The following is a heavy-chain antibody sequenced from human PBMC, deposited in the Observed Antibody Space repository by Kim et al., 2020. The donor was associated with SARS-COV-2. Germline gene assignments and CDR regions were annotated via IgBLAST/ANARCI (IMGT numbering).Heavy chain of an antibody. CDR1: GFTFSAYA. D-gene: IGHD1-1*01. CDR3: ARGRTGTTTHFIYDF. V-gene: IGHV3-23*01. J-gene: IGHJ3*01. Sequence: GGSLRLSCAASGFTFSAYAMNWVRQISGKGLEWVSTISAAGRTYYTDSVKGRFTISRDNYKNTVDLQLNNLGVEDTALYYCARGRTGTTTHFIYDFWGQG. CDR2: ISAAGRT.